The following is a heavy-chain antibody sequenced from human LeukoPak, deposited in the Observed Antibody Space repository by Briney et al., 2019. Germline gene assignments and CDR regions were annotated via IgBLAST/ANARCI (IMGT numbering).Heavy chain of an antibody. CDR2: ISSSSSYI. Sequence: GGSLRLSCAASGFTFSSYSMNWVRQAPGKGLDWVSSISSSSSYIYYADSVKGRFTISRDNAKNSLSLQMNSLRAEDTAVYYCARNGGGNSFDYWGQGTLVTVSS. CDR1: GFTFSSYS. V-gene: IGHV3-21*01. J-gene: IGHJ4*02. CDR3: ARNGGGNSFDY. D-gene: IGHD4-23*01.